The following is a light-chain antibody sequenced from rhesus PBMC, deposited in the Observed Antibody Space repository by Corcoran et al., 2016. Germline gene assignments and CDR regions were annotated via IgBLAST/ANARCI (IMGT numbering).Light chain of an antibody. J-gene: IGLJ1*01. CDR1: SSDVGGYNY. CDR2: GVS. CDR3: CSYTTSSTFI. V-gene: IGLV2S7*01. Sequence: QAAPTQPPSVSGSPGQSVTISCTGTSSDVGGYNYVSWYQQHPGKAPKLMIYGVSKRPSGVSDRFSGAKSGNTASLTISGLQAEDEAHYYCCSYTTSSTFIFGAGTRLTVL.